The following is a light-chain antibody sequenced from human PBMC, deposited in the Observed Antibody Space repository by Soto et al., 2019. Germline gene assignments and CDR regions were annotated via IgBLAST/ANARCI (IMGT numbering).Light chain of an antibody. CDR2: AAS. CDR3: QQSYSTPRT. J-gene: IGKJ1*01. Sequence: DIQMTQSPSSLSASVGDRVTITCRASQSISNYLNWYQQKPGKAPKLLMYAASSLQSGVPSRFGXXGSGTXXXXXXXXLQPEDFATYYCQQSYSTPRTFGQGTKVEIK. CDR1: QSISNY. V-gene: IGKV1-39*01.